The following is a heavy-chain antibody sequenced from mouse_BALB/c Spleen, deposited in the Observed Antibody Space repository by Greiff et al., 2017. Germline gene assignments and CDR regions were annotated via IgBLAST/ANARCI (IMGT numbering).Heavy chain of an antibody. J-gene: IGHJ3*01. CDR3: ARVGYYDYDEFAY. CDR1: GYSITSGYY. CDR2: ISYDGSN. Sequence: EVKLQESGPGLVKPSQSLSLTCSVTGYSITSGYYWNWIRQFPGNKLEWMGYISYDGSNNYNPSLKNRISITRDTSKNQFFLKLNSVTTEDTATYYCARVGYYDYDEFAYWGQGTLVTVSA. V-gene: IGHV3-6*02. D-gene: IGHD2-4*01.